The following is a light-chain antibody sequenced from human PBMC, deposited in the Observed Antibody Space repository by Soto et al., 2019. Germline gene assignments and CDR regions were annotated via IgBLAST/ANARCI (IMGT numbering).Light chain of an antibody. CDR1: SSDVGGYNY. Sequence: QSVLTQPPSASGSPGQSVTISCTGTSSDVGGYNYVSWYQQHPGKAPKRMIYEVIKRPSWVPDRFSGSKSGNTASLTVSGLEDEDEADYYCTSYAGSNNLVVFGGGTQVTV. V-gene: IGLV2-8*01. J-gene: IGLJ2*01. CDR2: EVI. CDR3: TSYAGSNNLVV.